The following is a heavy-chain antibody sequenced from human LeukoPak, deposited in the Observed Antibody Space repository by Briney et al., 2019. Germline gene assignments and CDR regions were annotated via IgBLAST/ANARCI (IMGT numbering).Heavy chain of an antibody. Sequence: GGSLRLSCAASGFTFSNAWMSWVRQAPGKGLEWVGRIKSKTDGGTTDYAAPVKGRFTISRDNSKNTLYLQMNSLRAEDTAVYYCAKQPLGPGGWYDYWGQGTLVTVSS. V-gene: IGHV3-15*01. CDR3: AKQPLGPGGWYDY. J-gene: IGHJ4*02. CDR2: IKSKTDGGTT. D-gene: IGHD6-19*01. CDR1: GFTFSNAW.